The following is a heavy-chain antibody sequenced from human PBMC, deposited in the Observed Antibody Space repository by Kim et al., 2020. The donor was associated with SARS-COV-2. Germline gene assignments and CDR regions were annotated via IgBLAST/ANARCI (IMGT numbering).Heavy chain of an antibody. V-gene: IGHV1-69*13. CDR2: IIPIFGTA. CDR1: GGTFSSYA. D-gene: IGHD3-22*01. Sequence: SVKVSCKASGGTFSSYAISWVRQAPGQGLEWMGGIIPIFGTANYAQKFQGRVTITADESTSTAYMELSSLRSEDTAVYYCATPGPYYYDSSGAFDIWGQRTMVTVSS. J-gene: IGHJ3*02. CDR3: ATPGPYYYDSSGAFDI.